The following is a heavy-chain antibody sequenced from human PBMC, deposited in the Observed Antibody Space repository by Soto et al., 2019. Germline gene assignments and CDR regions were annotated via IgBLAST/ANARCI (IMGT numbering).Heavy chain of an antibody. CDR1: GFTFSDYY. D-gene: IGHD4-4*01. V-gene: IGHV3-11*05. Sequence: PGGSLRLPCAASGFTFSDYYMRWIRLAPGEGLEWVSYISSSRYTHYADSVKGRSTITRDNAENLLYLQMNSLGAEDTAVYYCARVARYSRGGSYCGRDVWGQGTTGPVSS. CDR3: ARVARYSRGGSYCGRDV. J-gene: IGHJ6*02. CDR2: ISSSRYT.